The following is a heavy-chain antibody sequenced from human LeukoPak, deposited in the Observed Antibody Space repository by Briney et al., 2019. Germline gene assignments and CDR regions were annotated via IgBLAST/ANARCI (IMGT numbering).Heavy chain of an antibody. CDR3: ARTKWELYAFDI. V-gene: IGHV3-30*03. D-gene: IGHD1-26*01. CDR1: GFTFSSYG. Sequence: GRSLRLSCAASGFTFSSYGMHWVRQAPGKGLEWVAVISYDGSNKYYADSVKGRFTISRDNSKNTLYLQMNSLRAEDTAVYYCARTKWELYAFDIWGQGTMVTVSS. J-gene: IGHJ3*02. CDR2: ISYDGSNK.